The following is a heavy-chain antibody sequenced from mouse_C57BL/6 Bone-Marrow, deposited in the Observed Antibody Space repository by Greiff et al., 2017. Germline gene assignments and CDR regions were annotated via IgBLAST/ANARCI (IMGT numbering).Heavy chain of an antibody. J-gene: IGHJ1*03. CDR3: ARGYGSSSHWYFDV. V-gene: IGHV5-4*03. Sequence: EVMLVESGGGLVKPGGSLKLSCAASGFTFSSYAMSWVRQTPEKRLEWVATISDGGSYTYYPDNVKGRFTISRDDAKNNLYLQMSHLMSEDTAMYYCARGYGSSSHWYFDVWGTGTTVTVSS. CDR2: ISDGGSYT. CDR1: GFTFSSYA. D-gene: IGHD1-1*01.